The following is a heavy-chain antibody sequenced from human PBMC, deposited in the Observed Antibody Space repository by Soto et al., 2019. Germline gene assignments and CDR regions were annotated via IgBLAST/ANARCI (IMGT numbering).Heavy chain of an antibody. CDR1: GGNFSSYT. CDR2: IIPILGIA. V-gene: IGHV1-69*08. CDR3: ARDGDYGGNFDY. D-gene: IGHD4-17*01. Sequence: QVQLVQSGAEVKKPGSSVKVSCKASGGNFSSYTISWVRQAPGQGLEWMGRIIPILGIANYAQKFQGRVTITADKSTSTAYMELSSLRSEDTAVYYCARDGDYGGNFDYWGQVTLVTVSS. J-gene: IGHJ4*02.